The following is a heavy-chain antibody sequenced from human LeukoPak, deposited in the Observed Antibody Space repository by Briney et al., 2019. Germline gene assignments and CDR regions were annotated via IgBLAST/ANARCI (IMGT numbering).Heavy chain of an antibody. V-gene: IGHV1-2*02. Sequence: ASLKVSCKPSGYTFIGHFIHWMRQAPRQGLEWMGWINANIGDTHYTLKFQRRVFMTRDTSISTVYMELSRVTEDDTPLYYCVRDPSPYTGSYFESWGQGNLLTVSS. D-gene: IGHD3-10*01. CDR2: INANIGDT. CDR3: VRDPSPYTGSYFES. J-gene: IGHJ4*02. CDR1: GYTFIGHF.